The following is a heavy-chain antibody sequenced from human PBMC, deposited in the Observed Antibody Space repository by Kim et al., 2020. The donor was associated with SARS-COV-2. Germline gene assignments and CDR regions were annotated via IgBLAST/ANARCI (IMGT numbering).Heavy chain of an antibody. D-gene: IGHD6-6*01. Sequence: GYAQKCQGRGTMTRNTSISTAYMELSSLRSEDTAVYYCARVEYSSSWIDYWGQGTLVTVSS. V-gene: IGHV1-8*01. CDR3: ARVEYSSSWIDY. J-gene: IGHJ4*02.